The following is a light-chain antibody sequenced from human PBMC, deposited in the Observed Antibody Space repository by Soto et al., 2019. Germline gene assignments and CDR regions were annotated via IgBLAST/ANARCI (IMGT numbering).Light chain of an antibody. J-gene: IGLJ1*01. Sequence: QYALTQPRSVSGSPGQSVTISCTGTSSDVRGYNYVSWYQQHPGKAPKLMIYDVSKRPSGVPDRFSGSKSGNTASLTISGLQADDEADYYCCSYAGTYVFGTGTKLTVL. CDR3: CSYAGTYV. CDR1: SSDVRGYNY. CDR2: DVS. V-gene: IGLV2-11*01.